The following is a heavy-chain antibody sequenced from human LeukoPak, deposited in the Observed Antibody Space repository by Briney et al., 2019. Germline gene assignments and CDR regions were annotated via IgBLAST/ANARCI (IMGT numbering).Heavy chain of an antibody. CDR1: GFTFSDYC. CDR2: ISSSGSTI. D-gene: IGHD3-9*01. CDR3: ARDGDTIFHPTRD. J-gene: IGHJ4*02. Sequence: GGSLRLSCAASGFTFSDYCMSWIRQAPGKGLEWVSYISSSGSTIYYADSVKGRFTISRDNAKNSLYLQMNSLRAEDTAVYYCARDGDTIFHPTRDWGQGTLVTVSS. V-gene: IGHV3-11*01.